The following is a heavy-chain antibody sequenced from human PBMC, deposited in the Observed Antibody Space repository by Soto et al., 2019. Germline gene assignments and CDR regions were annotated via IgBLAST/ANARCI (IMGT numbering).Heavy chain of an antibody. Sequence: EVQLVESGGGLVQPGRSLRLSCAASGFTFDDYAMHWVRQAPGKGLEWVSGISWNSGSIGYVDSVKGRFTISRDNAKNSLYLQMNSLRAEDTALYYCAKDNGPVTLGAFDIWGQGTMVTVSS. CDR2: ISWNSGSI. V-gene: IGHV3-9*01. J-gene: IGHJ3*02. CDR3: AKDNGPVTLGAFDI. D-gene: IGHD2-21*02. CDR1: GFTFDDYA.